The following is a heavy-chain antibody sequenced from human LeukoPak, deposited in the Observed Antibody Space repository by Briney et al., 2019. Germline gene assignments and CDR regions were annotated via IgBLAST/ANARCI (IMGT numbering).Heavy chain of an antibody. CDR2: IFYRGST. Sequence: SETLSLTCTVSGGSVSTDSYYWSWIRQPPGKGLEWIGNIFYRGSTNYNPSLKSRVTISVDTSKNQFSLRLTSVTAADTAVYYCARDESPYSSSWPDYWGQGTLVTVSS. D-gene: IGHD6-13*01. CDR1: GGSVSTDSYY. J-gene: IGHJ4*02. CDR3: ARDESPYSSSWPDY. V-gene: IGHV4-61*01.